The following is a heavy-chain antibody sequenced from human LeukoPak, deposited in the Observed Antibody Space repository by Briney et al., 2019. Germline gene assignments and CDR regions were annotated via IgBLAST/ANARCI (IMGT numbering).Heavy chain of an antibody. CDR1: GFTVSSNY. D-gene: IGHD6-19*01. Sequence: GGSLRLSCAASGFTVSSNYMSWVRQAPGKGLEWVSYISSSSSTIYYADSVKGRFTISRDNAKNSLYLQMNSLRAEDTAVYYCARQWLVLRWFDPWGQGTLVTVSS. J-gene: IGHJ5*02. CDR2: ISSSSSTI. CDR3: ARQWLVLRWFDP. V-gene: IGHV3-48*01.